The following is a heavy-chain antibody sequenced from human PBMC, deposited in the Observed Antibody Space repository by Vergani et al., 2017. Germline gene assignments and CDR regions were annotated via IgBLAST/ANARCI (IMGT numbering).Heavy chain of an antibody. CDR3: ARSEDSSSWPY. V-gene: IGHV4-38-2*01. D-gene: IGHD6-13*01. CDR1: GYSISSGYY. Sequence: QVQLQESGPGLVKPSETLSLTCAVSGYSISSGYYWGWIRQPPGKGLEWIGSIYHSGSTYYNPSLKSRVTISVDTSKNQFSLKLSSVTAADTAVYYCARSEDSSSWPYWGQGTLVTVSS. J-gene: IGHJ4*02. CDR2: IYHSGST.